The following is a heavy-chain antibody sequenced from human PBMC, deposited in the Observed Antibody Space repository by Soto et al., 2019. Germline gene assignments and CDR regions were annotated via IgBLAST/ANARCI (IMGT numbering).Heavy chain of an antibody. J-gene: IGHJ6*02. D-gene: IGHD1-1*01. CDR2: INPNSGLT. V-gene: IGHV1-2*02. CDR1: GFTFTGHY. CDR3: ARARHQLPYSHNCHGLDV. Sequence: QMQMVQSGAEVKKAGASVKVSCRTSGFTFTGHYIHWVRQAPGQGLEWMGWINPNSGLTVYPLKFVGSVTMSTHTSVSPGYRKLTRLKSDDTAVYYCARARHQLPYSHNCHGLDVWGQGTVVTVSS.